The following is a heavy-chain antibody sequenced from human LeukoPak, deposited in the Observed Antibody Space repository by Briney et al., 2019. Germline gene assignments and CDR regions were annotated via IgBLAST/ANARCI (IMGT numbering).Heavy chain of an antibody. V-gene: IGHV3-11*04. CDR2: ISSSGSTI. Sequence: KPGGSLRLSCAASGFSFSDYHMSWIRQAPGKGLEWLSYISSSGSTIYYAESTKGRFTISRDNANNSLYLQMNSLRAEDTAVYYCARARGDSSGDYYYYYMDVWGKGTSVTVSS. J-gene: IGHJ6*03. CDR1: GFSFSDYH. CDR3: ARARGDSSGDYYYYYMDV. D-gene: IGHD3-22*01.